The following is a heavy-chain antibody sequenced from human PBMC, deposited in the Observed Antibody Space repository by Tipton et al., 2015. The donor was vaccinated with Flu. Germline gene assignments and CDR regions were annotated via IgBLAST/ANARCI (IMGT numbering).Heavy chain of an antibody. CDR2: IYYSGST. J-gene: IGHJ6*02. V-gene: IGHV4-30-4*01. CDR3: ARVPRPDYGERYGMDV. CDR1: GGSISSGDYY. Sequence: TLSLTCTVSGGSISSGDYYWSWIRQPPGKGLEWIGYIYYSGSTYYNPSLKSRVTISVDTSKNQFSLKLSSVTAADTAVYYCARVPRPDYGERYGMDVWGQGTTVTVSS. D-gene: IGHD4-17*01.